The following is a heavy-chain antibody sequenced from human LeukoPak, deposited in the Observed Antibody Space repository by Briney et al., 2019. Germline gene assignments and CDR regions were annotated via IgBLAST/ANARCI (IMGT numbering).Heavy chain of an antibody. Sequence: GGSLRLSCAASGFTFSSYSMNWVRQAPGKGLEWVSSISSSSSYIYYADSVKGRFTISRDNAENLLYLQMNSLRAEDTAVYYCARESSSGYSGYDPVASDYWGQGTLVTVSS. CDR2: ISSSSSYI. J-gene: IGHJ4*02. D-gene: IGHD5-12*01. CDR3: ARESSSGYSGYDPVASDY. V-gene: IGHV3-21*01. CDR1: GFTFSSYS.